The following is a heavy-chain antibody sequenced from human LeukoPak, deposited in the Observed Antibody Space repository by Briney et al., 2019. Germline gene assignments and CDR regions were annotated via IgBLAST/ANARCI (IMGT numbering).Heavy chain of an antibody. D-gene: IGHD2-2*01. J-gene: IGHJ5*02. V-gene: IGHV1-2*02. CDR3: VRGPLYCSGTRWYSNWFDP. CDR2: VHCTSGVT. Sequence: ASVKVSCKASGYTFTGYYIHWVRQAPGQGLEWMGWVHCTSGVTKYAEKFQGRVTITRDTSISTAYMELTTLTSDDTAMYFCVRGPLYCSGTRWYSNWFDPWGQGTPVTVS. CDR1: GYTFTGYY.